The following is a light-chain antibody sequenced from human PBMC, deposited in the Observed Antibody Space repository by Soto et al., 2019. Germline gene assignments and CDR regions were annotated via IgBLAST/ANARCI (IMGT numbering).Light chain of an antibody. V-gene: IGLV2-14*01. CDR2: GVT. Sequence: QSDLTQPASVSGSPGQSITISCTGTGSDVGGYTYVSWYQHHPGKAPKLIIYGVTNRPSGVSGRFSGSKSGNTASLTISGLQADDEAEYYCCSYTSTSTYVFGTGTKLTVL. J-gene: IGLJ1*01. CDR3: CSYTSTSTYV. CDR1: GSDVGGYTY.